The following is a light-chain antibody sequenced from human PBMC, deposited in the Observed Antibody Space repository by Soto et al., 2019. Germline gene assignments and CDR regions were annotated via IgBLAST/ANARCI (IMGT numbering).Light chain of an antibody. Sequence: DIQLTQSPSFLSASVGDRVTITCRASQGIRSYLAWYQQKPGKAPKLLIYAASTLPSGVSSRFSGSGSGTEFTLTISSLQPEDFATYHCQQLNSYPFTFGQGTKLEIK. CDR1: QGIRSY. J-gene: IGKJ2*01. CDR2: AAS. V-gene: IGKV1-9*01. CDR3: QQLNSYPFT.